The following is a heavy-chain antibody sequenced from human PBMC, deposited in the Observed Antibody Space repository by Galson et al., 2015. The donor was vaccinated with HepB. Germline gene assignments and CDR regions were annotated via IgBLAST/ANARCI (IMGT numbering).Heavy chain of an antibody. CDR1: GLTFRSYG. CDR2: ISYDGSNK. V-gene: IGHV3-30*18. D-gene: IGHD3-22*01. Sequence: SLRLSCAASGLTFRSYGMHWVRQAPGKGLEWVAVISYDGSNKYYADSVKGRFTISRDNSKNTLYLQMSSLRPEDTAVYYCAKAGRGDYDSSGYYPGYWGQGTLVTVSS. CDR3: AKAGRGDYDSSGYYPGY. J-gene: IGHJ4*02.